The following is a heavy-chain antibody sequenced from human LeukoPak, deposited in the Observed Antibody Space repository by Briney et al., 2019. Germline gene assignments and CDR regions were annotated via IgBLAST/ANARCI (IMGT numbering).Heavy chain of an antibody. Sequence: PSETLSLTCAVYGXSFSGYNWSWIRQPPGKGREWIGEINHSGSTNYNPSLKSRVTISVDTSKNQFSLKLSSVTAADTAVYYCARVHAYCSSTSCSPPPWGQGTLVTVSS. CDR3: ARVHAYCSSTSCSPPP. CDR2: INHSGST. CDR1: GXSFSGYN. D-gene: IGHD2-2*01. J-gene: IGHJ5*02. V-gene: IGHV4-34*01.